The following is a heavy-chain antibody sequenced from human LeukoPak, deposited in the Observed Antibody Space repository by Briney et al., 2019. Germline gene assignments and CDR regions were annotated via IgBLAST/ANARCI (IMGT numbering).Heavy chain of an antibody. CDR1: GYTLTELS. D-gene: IGHD5-12*01. CDR2: FDPEDGET. CDR3: ATVGYSGYDKGYYFDY. V-gene: IGHV1-24*01. J-gene: IGHJ4*02. Sequence: GASVKFSCKVSGYTLTELSMHWVRQAPGKGLEWMGGFDPEDGETIYTQKFQGRVTMTEDTSTDTAYMELSSLRSEDTAVYYCATVGYSGYDKGYYFDYWGQGTLVTVSS.